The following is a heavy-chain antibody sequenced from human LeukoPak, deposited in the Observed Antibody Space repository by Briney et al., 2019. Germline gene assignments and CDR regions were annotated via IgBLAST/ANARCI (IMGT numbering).Heavy chain of an antibody. CDR3: ARDNPLNYYGSGSNDAFDI. J-gene: IGHJ3*02. D-gene: IGHD3-10*01. Sequence: ASVKVSCKASGGTFSSYAISWVRQAPGQGLEWMGRIIPIFGTANYAQKFQGRVTITTDKSTSTAYTELSSLRSEDTAVYYCARDNPLNYYGSGSNDAFDIWGQGTMVTVSS. V-gene: IGHV1-69*05. CDR1: GGTFSSYA. CDR2: IIPIFGTA.